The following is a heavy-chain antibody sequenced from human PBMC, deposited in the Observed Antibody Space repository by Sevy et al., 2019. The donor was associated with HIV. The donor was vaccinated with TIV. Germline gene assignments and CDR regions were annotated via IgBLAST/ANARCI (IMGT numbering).Heavy chain of an antibody. J-gene: IGHJ4*02. CDR3: AIAYCSGGRCYSLAY. V-gene: IGHV1-18*01. Sequence: ASVKVSCKASGYTFSSYRITWVRQAPGQWPEWIGWISALNGDTNYAQKLQGRVTMTADTSTSTVYMDLRSLRSDDTAVYYCAIAYCSGGRCYSLAYWGQGTLVTVSS. D-gene: IGHD2-15*01. CDR1: GYTFSSYR. CDR2: ISALNGDT.